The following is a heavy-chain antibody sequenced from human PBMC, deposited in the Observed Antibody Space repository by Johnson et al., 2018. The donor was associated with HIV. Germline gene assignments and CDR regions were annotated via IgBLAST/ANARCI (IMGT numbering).Heavy chain of an antibody. Sequence: VQLVESGGGLVQPGGSLRLSCAASGLIFSRSWMHWVRQAPGKGLVWVSRSNSDGSYTTYADSVKGRFTISTDKAKNTLFLQMNSLRAEDTALYYCARDSGEQPGYAFDIWGQGTMVTGSS. D-gene: IGHD3-10*01. J-gene: IGHJ3*02. CDR2: SNSDGSYT. CDR3: ARDSGEQPGYAFDI. CDR1: GLIFSRSW. V-gene: IGHV3-74*03.